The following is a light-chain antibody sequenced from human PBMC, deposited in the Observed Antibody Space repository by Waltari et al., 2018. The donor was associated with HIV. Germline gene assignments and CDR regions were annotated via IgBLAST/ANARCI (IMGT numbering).Light chain of an antibody. Sequence: QSVLTQPPSVSGAPGQTVTVSCTGSTSNLGANFDVPWYQPLPGTAPKLLIYGNNNRPSGVPARFSGSRSGSSASLAITGLQAEDEADYYCQSYDNVLTAVIFGGGTKVTVL. CDR3: QSYDNVLTAVI. CDR2: GNN. J-gene: IGLJ2*01. CDR1: TSNLGANFD. V-gene: IGLV1-40*01.